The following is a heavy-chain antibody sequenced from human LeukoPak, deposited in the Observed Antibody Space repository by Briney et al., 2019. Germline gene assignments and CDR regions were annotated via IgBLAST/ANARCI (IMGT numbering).Heavy chain of an antibody. Sequence: PGGSLRLSCAASGFTFSSYAMSWVRQAPGKGLEWVSAISGSGGSTYYADSVKGRFTISRDNSKNTLYLQMNSLRAEDTAVYYCAKDPVGYSLFYNWFDPWGQGTLVTVSS. V-gene: IGHV3-23*01. CDR3: AKDPVGYSLFYNWFDP. J-gene: IGHJ5*02. CDR1: GFTFSSYA. CDR2: ISGSGGST. D-gene: IGHD2-15*01.